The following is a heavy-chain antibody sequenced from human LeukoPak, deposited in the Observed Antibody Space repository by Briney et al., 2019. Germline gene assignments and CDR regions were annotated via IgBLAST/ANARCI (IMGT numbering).Heavy chain of an antibody. D-gene: IGHD3-22*01. J-gene: IGHJ4*02. CDR2: IHHDGINK. V-gene: IGHV3-30*02. Sequence: QPGGSLRLSCAASGFTFSSYGMHWVRQAPGKGLDWVAFIHHDGINKYYADSVRGRFTISRDTSKNTLYLQMNSLRAEDTAVYYCAGHYDSSGSFDYWGQGTLVTVSS. CDR1: GFTFSSYG. CDR3: AGHYDSSGSFDY.